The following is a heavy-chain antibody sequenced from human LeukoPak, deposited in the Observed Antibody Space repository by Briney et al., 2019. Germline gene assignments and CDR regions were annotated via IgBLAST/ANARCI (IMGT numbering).Heavy chain of an antibody. Sequence: SGTLSLTCAVSGGSISSSNWWSWVRQPPGKGLEWIGEIYHSGSTNYNPSLKSRVTISVDKSKNQFSLQLNSVTPEDTAVYYCARDSSSWHFDYWGQGTLVTVSS. D-gene: IGHD6-13*01. J-gene: IGHJ4*02. V-gene: IGHV4-4*02. CDR2: IYHSGST. CDR3: ARDSSSWHFDY. CDR1: GGSISSSNW.